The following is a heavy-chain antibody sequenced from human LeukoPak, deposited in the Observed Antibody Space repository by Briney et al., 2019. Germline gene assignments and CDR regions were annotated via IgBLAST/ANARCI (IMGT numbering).Heavy chain of an antibody. CDR3: ARVKANTVDIDY. CDR1: GGSISSYY. CDR2: IYYSGST. D-gene: IGHD4-23*01. J-gene: IGHJ4*02. Sequence: IPSETLSLTCTVSGGSISSYYWSWIRQPPGKGLEWIGYIYYSGSTNYNPSLKSRVTISVDTSKNQFSLKLSSVTAADTAVYYCARVKANTVDIDYWGQGTLVTVSS. V-gene: IGHV4-59*01.